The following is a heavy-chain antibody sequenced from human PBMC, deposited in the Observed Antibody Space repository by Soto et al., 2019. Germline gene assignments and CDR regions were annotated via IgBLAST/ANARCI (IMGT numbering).Heavy chain of an antibody. CDR2: IGGYNGAS. CDR1: GYTFTAYG. Sequence: QVQLVQSGAEVKKPGASVKVSCKASGYTFTAYGISWVRQAPGQGPEWMGWIGGYNGASKYAPRFQDRVTLTTDKSTGTAYMELRSLTSDDTAIYHCARDLIVGDTTYFDHWGQGTLVTVS. V-gene: IGHV1-18*01. CDR3: ARDLIVGDTTYFDH. J-gene: IGHJ4*02. D-gene: IGHD1-26*01.